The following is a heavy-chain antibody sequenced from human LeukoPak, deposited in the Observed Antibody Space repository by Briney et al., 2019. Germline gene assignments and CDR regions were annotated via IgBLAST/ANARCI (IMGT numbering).Heavy chain of an antibody. J-gene: IGHJ6*03. Sequence: SQTLSLTCTVSGGSISSGSYYWGWIRQPPGKGLEWIGTIYYSGSTYYNPSLTSRVTISVDTSKNQFSLKLSSVTAADTAVYYCARHKDYYYSYMDVWGKGTTITISS. CDR1: GGSISSGSYY. CDR2: IYYSGST. CDR3: ARHKDYYYSYMDV. V-gene: IGHV4-39*01.